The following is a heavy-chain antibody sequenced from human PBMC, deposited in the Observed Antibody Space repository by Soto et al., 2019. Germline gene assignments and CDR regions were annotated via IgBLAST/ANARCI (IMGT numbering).Heavy chain of an antibody. CDR3: AKEIFMVLEWLSPGPMDV. Sequence: PGGSLRLSCAASGFTFSSYGMHWVRQAPGKGLEWVAVIWYDGSNKYYADSVKGRFTISRDNSKNTLYLQMNSLRAEDTAVYYCAKEIFMVLEWLSPGPMDVWGKGTTVTVSS. D-gene: IGHD3-3*01. J-gene: IGHJ6*03. CDR2: IWYDGSNK. CDR1: GFTFSSYG. V-gene: IGHV3-30*02.